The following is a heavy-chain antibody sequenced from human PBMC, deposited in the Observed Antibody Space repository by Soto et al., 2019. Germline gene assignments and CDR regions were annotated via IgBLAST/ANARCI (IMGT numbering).Heavy chain of an antibody. CDR3: ARDQSRHYDFWSGYYNWFDP. CDR1: GGSISSYY. D-gene: IGHD3-3*01. CDR2: IYYSGST. V-gene: IGHV4-59*01. J-gene: IGHJ5*02. Sequence: TLSLTCTVSGGSISSYYWSWIRQPPGKGLEWIGYIYYSGSTNYNPSLKSRVTISVDTSKNQFSLKLSSVTAADTAVYYCARDQSRHYDFWSGYYNWFDPWGQGTLVTVSS.